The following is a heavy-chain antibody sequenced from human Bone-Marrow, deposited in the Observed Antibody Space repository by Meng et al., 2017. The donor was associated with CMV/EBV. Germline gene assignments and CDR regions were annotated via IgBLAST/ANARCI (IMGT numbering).Heavy chain of an antibody. D-gene: IGHD2/OR15-2a*01. J-gene: IGHJ4*02. CDR1: GFSFSNYA. V-gene: IGHV3-23*01. CDR2: ISGRGDDT. Sequence: EVQLLGSGGNLVQPGGSLRLSCAASGFSFSNYAMTWVRQAPGRGLEWVSTISGRGDDTYYADSGKGRFTISRDNSKNTLYLQMNSLRAEDTAIYYCARLTPTYSSATFDYWGPGTLVTVSS. CDR3: ARLTPTYSSATFDY.